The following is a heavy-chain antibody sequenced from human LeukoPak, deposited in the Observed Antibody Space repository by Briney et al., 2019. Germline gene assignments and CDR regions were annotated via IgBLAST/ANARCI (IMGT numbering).Heavy chain of an antibody. Sequence: SETLSLTCTVSGGSISSYYWSWIRQPPGKGLEWIGYIYYSGCTYYNPSLKSRVTISVDTSKNQFSLKLSSVTAADTAVYYCARGYYYDSSGYYSRSYYFDYWGQGTLVTVSS. D-gene: IGHD3-22*01. V-gene: IGHV4-59*06. CDR3: ARGYYYDSSGYYSRSYYFDY. J-gene: IGHJ4*02. CDR1: GGSISSYY. CDR2: IYYSGCT.